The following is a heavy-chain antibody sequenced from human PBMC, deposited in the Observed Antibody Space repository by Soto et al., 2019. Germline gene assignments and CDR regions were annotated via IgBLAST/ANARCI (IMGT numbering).Heavy chain of an antibody. V-gene: IGHV4-59*01. J-gene: IGHJ4*02. D-gene: IGHD6-13*01. CDR3: AAGEASSRNLAPYYLDF. CDR2: IHYSGTT. Sequence: TLSLTCTVSGGSMRNYFWTWIRQPPGKGLEWIGYIHYSGTTSFSPSYNPSLRSRVTISEDTSKNQFSLKLLSVTTADTAVYFCAAGEASSRNLAPYYLDFWGQGTLVTVSS. CDR1: GGSMRNYF.